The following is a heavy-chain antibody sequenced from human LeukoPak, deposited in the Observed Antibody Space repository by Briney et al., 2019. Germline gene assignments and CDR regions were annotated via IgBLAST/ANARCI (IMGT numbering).Heavy chain of an antibody. Sequence: SETLSLTCTVSGGSISSYDWSWIRQPAGKGLEWIGRIYTSGSTNYNPSLKSRVTISVDTSKNQFSLKLSSVTAADTAVYYCAVSEWLLYYFDYWGQGTLVTVSS. CDR1: GGSISSYD. CDR2: IYTSGST. CDR3: AVSEWLLYYFDY. V-gene: IGHV4-4*07. J-gene: IGHJ4*02. D-gene: IGHD3-3*01.